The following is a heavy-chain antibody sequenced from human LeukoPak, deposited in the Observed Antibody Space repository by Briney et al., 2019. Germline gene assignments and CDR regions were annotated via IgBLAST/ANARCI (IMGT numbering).Heavy chain of an antibody. D-gene: IGHD1-26*01. CDR2: IYFSGST. CDR1: GDSISTSGCY. V-gene: IGHV4-39*01. J-gene: IGHJ4*02. Sequence: PSETLSLTCTVSGDSISTSGCYWGWIRQPPGKGLEWIGSIYFSGSTYYNPSLKNRVSISVDTSKNQFSPKLTSVTAADTAVYYCARHKGSYSHLDSWGQGTLVTVSS. CDR3: ARHKGSYSHLDS.